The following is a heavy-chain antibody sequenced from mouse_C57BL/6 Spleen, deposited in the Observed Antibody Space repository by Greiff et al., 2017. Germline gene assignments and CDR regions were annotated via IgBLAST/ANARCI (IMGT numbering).Heavy chain of an antibody. CDR3: ARHSFDY. CDR1: GFTFSSYG. V-gene: IGHV5-6*01. J-gene: IGHJ2*01. CDR2: ISSGGSYN. Sequence: EVQLVESGGDLVKPGGSLKLSCAASGFTFSSYGMSWVRQTPDKRLEWVATISSGGSYNYYPDSVKGRFTISRDNAKNTLYLQMSSLKSEDTAMYYCARHSFDYWGQGTTLTVSS.